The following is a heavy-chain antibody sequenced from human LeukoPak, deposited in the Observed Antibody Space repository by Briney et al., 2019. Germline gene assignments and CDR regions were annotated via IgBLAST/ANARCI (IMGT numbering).Heavy chain of an antibody. J-gene: IGHJ6*02. D-gene: IGHD5-12*01. CDR3: ARGRRTPGYSGYDWGAAAAGYHGMDV. V-gene: IGHV1-8*01. CDR1: GYTFTSYD. Sequence: ASVKVSCKASGYTFTSYDINWVRQATGQGLEWMGWMNPNSGNTGYAQKFQARVTMTRNTSISTAYLELSSLRSEDTPVYYCARGRRTPGYSGYDWGAAAAGYHGMDVWGQGTTVTVSS. CDR2: MNPNSGNT.